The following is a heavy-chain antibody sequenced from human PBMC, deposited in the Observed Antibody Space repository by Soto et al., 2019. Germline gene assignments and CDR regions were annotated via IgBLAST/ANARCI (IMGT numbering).Heavy chain of an antibody. J-gene: IGHJ4*02. Sequence: PXASLTLFFGACGFSLSSYSMNLVRQAPGKGLEWVSSISSSSSYIYYADSVKGRFTISRDNAKNSLYLQMNSLRAEDTAVYYCERAWWQWLPQYYFDYWGQGTLVTVSS. CDR2: ISSSSSYI. CDR1: GFSLSSYS. CDR3: ERAWWQWLPQYYFDY. D-gene: IGHD6-19*01. V-gene: IGHV3-21*01.